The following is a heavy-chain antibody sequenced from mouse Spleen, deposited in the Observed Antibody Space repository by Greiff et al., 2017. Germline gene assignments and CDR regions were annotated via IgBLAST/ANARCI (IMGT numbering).Heavy chain of an antibody. CDR3: ARRSYYGNYDWFAY. CDR2: ISSGGSYT. CDR1: GFTFSSYA. Sequence: EVNVVESGGGLVKPGGSLKLSCAASGFTFSSYAMSWVRQTPEKRLEWVATISSGGSYTYYPDSVKGRFTISRDNAKNTLYLQMSSLRSEDTAMYYCARRSYYGNYDWFAYWGQGTLVTVSA. J-gene: IGHJ3*01. D-gene: IGHD2-10*01. V-gene: IGHV5-9-1*01.